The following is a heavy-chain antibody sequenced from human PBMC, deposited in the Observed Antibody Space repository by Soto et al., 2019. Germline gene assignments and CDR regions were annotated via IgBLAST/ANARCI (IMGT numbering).Heavy chain of an antibody. J-gene: IGHJ6*02. V-gene: IGHV5-51*01. CDR2: IFPGDSDT. CDR3: ARLTGMPNCHSMDV. D-gene: IGHD3-9*01. CDR1: WCTFANYG. Sequence: PVLFHRVPRRVFWCTFANYGVGWMRQIHGKGLEWMGIIFPGDSDTKYSPSFQGQVTFSADKSISTAYLQWSSLEASDTAIYYGARLTGMPNCHSMDVWGQGTAVTVSS.